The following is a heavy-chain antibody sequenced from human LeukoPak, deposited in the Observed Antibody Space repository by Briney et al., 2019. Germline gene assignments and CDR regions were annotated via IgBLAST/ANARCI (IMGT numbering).Heavy chain of an antibody. J-gene: IGHJ5*02. D-gene: IGHD1-14*01. CDR2: IYSGGST. Sequence: GGSLRLSCAASGFTFSSNYMSWVRQAPGKGLEWVSVIYSGGSTYYADSVKGRFTISRDNSKNTLYLQMNSLRAEDTAVYYCARVLPGDWFDPWGQGTLVTVSS. V-gene: IGHV3-66*02. CDR3: ARVLPGDWFDP. CDR1: GFTFSSNY.